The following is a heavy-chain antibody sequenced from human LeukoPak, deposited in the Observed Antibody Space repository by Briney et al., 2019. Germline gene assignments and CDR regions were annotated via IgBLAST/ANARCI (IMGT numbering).Heavy chain of an antibody. Sequence: GGSLRLSCAASGFTFSSYWMSWVRQAPGKGLEWVANIKQDGSEKYYVDSVKGRFTISRDNAKNSLYLQMNSLRADDTAVYYCAKQYSSDWNGLAEYFQHWGQGTLLTVSS. CDR2: IKQDGSEK. CDR1: GFTFSSYW. D-gene: IGHD6-19*01. CDR3: AKQYSSDWNGLAEYFQH. J-gene: IGHJ1*01. V-gene: IGHV3-7*01.